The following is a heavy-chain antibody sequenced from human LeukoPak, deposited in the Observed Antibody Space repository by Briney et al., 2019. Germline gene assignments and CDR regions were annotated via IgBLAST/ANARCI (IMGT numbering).Heavy chain of an antibody. CDR2: ISYSGGST. V-gene: IGHV3-23*01. J-gene: IGHJ3*02. CDR3: ARGPTGGNAFDI. CDR1: GFTFSSDA. Sequence: GGSLRLSCAASGFTFSSDAMSWVRQAPGKGLEWVSDISYSGGSTYYADSVKGRFTISRDNSKNTVYLQMNSLRADDTDVYYCARGPTGGNAFDIWGQGTKVTVSS. D-gene: IGHD3-16*01.